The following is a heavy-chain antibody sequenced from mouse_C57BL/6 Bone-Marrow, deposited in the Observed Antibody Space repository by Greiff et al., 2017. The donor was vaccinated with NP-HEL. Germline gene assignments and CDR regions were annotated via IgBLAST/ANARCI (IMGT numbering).Heavy chain of an antibody. D-gene: IGHD2-5*01. CDR1: GFTFSDYY. V-gene: IGHV5-12*01. CDR2: ISNGGGST. CDR3: ARPYYSNYVKLD. J-gene: IGHJ3*01. Sequence: EVKLMESGGGLVQPGGSLKLSCAASGFTFSDYYMYWVRQTPEKRLEWVAYISNGGGSTYYPDTVKGRFTISRDNAKNTLYLQMSRLKSEDTAMYYCARPYYSNYVKLDWGQGTLVTVSA.